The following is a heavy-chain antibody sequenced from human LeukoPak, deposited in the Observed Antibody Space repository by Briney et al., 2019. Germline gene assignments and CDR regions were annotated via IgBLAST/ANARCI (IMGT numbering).Heavy chain of an antibody. CDR1: GYTFTGYY. D-gene: IGHD5-12*01. V-gene: IGHV1-2*06. Sequence: ASVKVSCKASGYTFTGYYMDWVRQAPGQGLEWMGRINPNSGSTNYAQKFQGRVTMTRDTSISTAYMELSRLRSDDTAVYYCARVARGIGVATIRWFDPWGQGTLVTVSS. CDR3: ARVARGIGVATIRWFDP. J-gene: IGHJ5*02. CDR2: INPNSGST.